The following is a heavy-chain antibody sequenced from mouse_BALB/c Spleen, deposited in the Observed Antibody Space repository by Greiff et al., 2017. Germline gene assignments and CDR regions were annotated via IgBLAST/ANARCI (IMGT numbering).Heavy chain of an antibody. V-gene: IGHV1-39*01. J-gene: IGHJ2*01. Sequence: EVQLQQSGPELEKPGASVKISCTASGYSFTGYNMNWVQQSNGKSLEWIGNIDHYYGGTSYNQKFKGKATLTVDKSTSTAYMQIKSLTSEDSAVYYCAKEFITTVVARGYYFDYWGQGTTLTVSS. CDR2: IDHYYGGT. CDR1: GYSFTGYN. CDR3: AKEFITTVVARGYYFDY. D-gene: IGHD1-1*01.